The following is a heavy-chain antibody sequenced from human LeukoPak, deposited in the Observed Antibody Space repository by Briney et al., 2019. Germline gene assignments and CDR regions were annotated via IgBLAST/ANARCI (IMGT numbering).Heavy chain of an antibody. D-gene: IGHD4-17*01. CDR1: GGTFSSYA. CDR2: IIPIFGTA. CDR3: ALDYGDYDWFDP. Sequence: ASVKVSCKASGGTFSSYAISWVRQAPGQGLEWMGGIIPIFGTANYAQKFQGRVTITADESTSTAYMELSSLRSEDTAVYYCALDYGDYDWFDPWGQGTLVTVSS. J-gene: IGHJ5*02. V-gene: IGHV1-69*13.